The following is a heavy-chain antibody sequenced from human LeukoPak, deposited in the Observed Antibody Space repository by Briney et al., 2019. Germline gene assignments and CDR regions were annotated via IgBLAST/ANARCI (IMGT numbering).Heavy chain of an antibody. CDR1: GVSFSGYY. D-gene: IGHD3-16*02. Sequence: PSETLSLTCAAYGVSFSGYYWSWIRQPPGKGLEWIGEINHSGSTNYNPSLKSRRTISVETSKNQFSLKLSDVTDADTAVYYCARVGSYDYVLWSYRYTILFDYWGQGTLVTVSS. J-gene: IGHJ4*02. V-gene: IGHV4-34*01. CDR3: ARVGSYDYVLWSYRYTILFDY. CDR2: INHSGST.